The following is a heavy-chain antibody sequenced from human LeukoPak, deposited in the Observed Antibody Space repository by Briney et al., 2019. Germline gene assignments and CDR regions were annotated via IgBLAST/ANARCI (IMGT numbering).Heavy chain of an antibody. CDR1: GGSFSGYY. CDR3: ARGGIGDCSSTSCYSSYFQH. J-gene: IGHJ1*01. D-gene: IGHD2-2*02. V-gene: IGHV4-34*01. CDR2: INHSGST. Sequence: SETLSLTCAVYGGSFSGYYWSWIRQPPGKGLEWIGEINHSGSTNYNPSLKSRVTISVDTSKNQFSLKLSSVTAADTAVYYCARGGIGDCSSTSCYSSYFQHWGQGTLVTVSS.